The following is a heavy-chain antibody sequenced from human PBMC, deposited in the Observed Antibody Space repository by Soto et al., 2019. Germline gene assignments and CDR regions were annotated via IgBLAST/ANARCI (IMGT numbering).Heavy chain of an antibody. J-gene: IGHJ4*02. V-gene: IGHV4-4*02. CDR1: GVSIGSNYY. CDR3: ARSLGWYAIDY. CDR2: MSHIGSV. Sequence: QVLLQESGPGLVQHSGTLSLSCVVSGVSIGSNYYWGWVRQSPGKGLEWLGDMSHIGSVNYNPSLKSRVTISMDRSQNQFSLKLNSVAAADTAVYYCARSLGWYAIDYWGQGTRVIVSS. D-gene: IGHD6-19*01.